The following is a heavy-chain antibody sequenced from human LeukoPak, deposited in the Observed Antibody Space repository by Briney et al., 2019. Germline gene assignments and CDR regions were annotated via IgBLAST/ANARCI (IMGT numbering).Heavy chain of an antibody. CDR3: ARDWSYCSSTSCRNLNWFDP. Sequence: APVKVSCKASGYTFTSYGISWVRQAPGQGLECMGWISAYNGNTNYAQKLQGRVTMTTDTSTSTAYMELRSLRSDDTAVYYCARDWSYCSSTSCRNLNWFDPWGQGTLVTVSS. CDR1: GYTFTSYG. D-gene: IGHD2-2*01. J-gene: IGHJ5*02. V-gene: IGHV1-18*01. CDR2: ISAYNGNT.